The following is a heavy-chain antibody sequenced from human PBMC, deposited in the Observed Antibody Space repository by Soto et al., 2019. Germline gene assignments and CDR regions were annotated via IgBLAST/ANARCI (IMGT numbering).Heavy chain of an antibody. CDR2: IYPRLSDT. D-gene: IGHD2-2*01. CDR3: ARHDICSTTIFQNWFDP. V-gene: IGHV5-51*01. Sequence: PGESLKISCKASGYSFPNYWIGWERQMPGKGPEWMGSIYPRLSDTRYSPSFQGQLTISVYTSINTAYLLWSSLRASDTAIYHWARHDICSTTIFQNWFDPWGQGTLVTVSP. CDR1: GYSFPNYW. J-gene: IGHJ5*02.